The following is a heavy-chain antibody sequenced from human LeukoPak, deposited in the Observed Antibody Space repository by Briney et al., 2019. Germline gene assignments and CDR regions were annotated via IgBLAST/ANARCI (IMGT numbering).Heavy chain of an antibody. CDR2: ISSSSSTI. J-gene: IGHJ4*02. CDR1: GFTFSSYS. D-gene: IGHD6-19*01. CDR3: ARDLLGQWPYYFDY. Sequence: PGGSLRPSCAASGFTFSSYSMNWVRQAPGKGLEWVSYISSSSSTIYYADSVKGRFTISRDNAKNSLYLQMNSLRAEDTAVYYCARDLLGQWPYYFDYWGQGTLVTVSS. V-gene: IGHV3-48*01.